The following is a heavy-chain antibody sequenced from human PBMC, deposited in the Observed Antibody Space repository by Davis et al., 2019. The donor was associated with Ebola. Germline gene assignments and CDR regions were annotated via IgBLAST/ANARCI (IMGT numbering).Heavy chain of an antibody. J-gene: IGHJ5*02. V-gene: IGHV4-59*08. Sequence: PSETLSLTCTVSGGSISSYYWSWIRQPPGKGLEWIAYIYYSGSTYYNPSLKSRVTISVDTSKNQFSLKLSSVTAADTAVYYCARRAIAVAGFNWFDPWGQGTLVTVSS. CDR1: GGSISSYY. D-gene: IGHD6-19*01. CDR2: IYYSGST. CDR3: ARRAIAVAGFNWFDP.